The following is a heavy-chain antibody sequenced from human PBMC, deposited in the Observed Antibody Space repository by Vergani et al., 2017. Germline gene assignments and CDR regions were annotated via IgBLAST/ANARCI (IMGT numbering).Heavy chain of an antibody. CDR2: INHSGST. Sequence: QVQLQQWGAGLLKPSETLSLTCAVYGGSFSGYYWSWIRQPPGKGLEWIGEINHSGSTNYNPSLKSRVTISVDTSKNQFSLKLSSVTAAETAVYYCASRGELGGPGSTVTTNNWFDPWGQGTLVTVSS. CDR1: GGSFSGYY. V-gene: IGHV4-34*01. CDR3: ASRGELGGPGSTVTTNNWFDP. J-gene: IGHJ5*02. D-gene: IGHD4-17*01.